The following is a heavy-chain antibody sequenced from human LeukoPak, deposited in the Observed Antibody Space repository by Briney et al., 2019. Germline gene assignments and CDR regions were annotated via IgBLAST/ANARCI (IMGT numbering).Heavy chain of an antibody. Sequence: PGGSLRLSCAASGFTFSSYDMHWVRQAPGKGLEWVAVISYDGSNKYYADSVKGRFTISRDNSKNTLYLQMNSLRAEDTAVYYCAWGPKYYDFWSGYSPLSYWGQGTLVTVSS. J-gene: IGHJ4*02. CDR3: AWGPKYYDFWSGYSPLSY. D-gene: IGHD3-3*01. CDR1: GFTFSSYD. V-gene: IGHV3-30*03. CDR2: ISYDGSNK.